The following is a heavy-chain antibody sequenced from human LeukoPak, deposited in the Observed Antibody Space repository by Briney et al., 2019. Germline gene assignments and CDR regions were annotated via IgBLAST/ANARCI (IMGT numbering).Heavy chain of an antibody. CDR3: ARESRLLDAFDI. J-gene: IGHJ3*02. Sequence: GGSLRLSCAASGFTVSSNYMSWVRQAPGKWLEWVSVIYSGGSTYYADSVKGRFTISRDNSKNTLYLQMNSLRAEDTAVYYCARESRLLDAFDIWGQGTMVTVSS. CDR1: GFTVSSNY. D-gene: IGHD3/OR15-3a*01. V-gene: IGHV3-53*01. CDR2: IYSGGST.